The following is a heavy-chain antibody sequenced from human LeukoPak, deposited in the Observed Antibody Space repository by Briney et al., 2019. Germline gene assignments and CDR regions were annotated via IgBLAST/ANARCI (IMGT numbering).Heavy chain of an antibody. Sequence: ASVKVSCKASGYTFTGYYMHWVRQAPGQGLEWMGWIHPNSGGTNYAQKFQGRVTMTRDTPISTAYMELSRLRSDDTAVYYCVKDEPAYYFDYWGQGTLVTVSS. CDR2: IHPNSGGT. CDR3: VKDEPAYYFDY. CDR1: GYTFTGYY. J-gene: IGHJ4*02. D-gene: IGHD1-14*01. V-gene: IGHV1-2*02.